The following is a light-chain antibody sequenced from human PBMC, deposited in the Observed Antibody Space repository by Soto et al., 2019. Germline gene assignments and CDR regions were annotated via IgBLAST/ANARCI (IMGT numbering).Light chain of an antibody. V-gene: IGLV1-44*01. CDR1: SSNIGSNT. CDR3: AAWDDNLNGVV. CDR2: SNN. Sequence: QSVLTQPPSASGTPGQRVTISCSGSSSNIGSNTVNWYQQLPGTAPKLLIYSNNQRPSGVPDRFSGSKSGTSASLAISGLQSEDEGGYYCAAWDDNLNGVVFGGGTKVTVL. J-gene: IGLJ2*01.